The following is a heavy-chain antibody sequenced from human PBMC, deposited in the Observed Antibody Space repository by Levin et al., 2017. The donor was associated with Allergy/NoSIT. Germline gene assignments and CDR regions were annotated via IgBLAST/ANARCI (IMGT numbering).Heavy chain of an antibody. V-gene: IGHV4-34*01. J-gene: IGHJ3*02. CDR1: GGSFSGYY. CDR2: INHSGST. Sequence: SETLSLTCAVYGGSFSGYYWSWIRQPPGKGLEWIGEINHSGSTNYNPSLKSRVTISVDTSKNQFSLKLSSVTAADTAVYYCARVYQARKRFLAFDIWGQGTMVTVSS. D-gene: IGHD1-14*01. CDR3: ARVYQARKRFLAFDI.